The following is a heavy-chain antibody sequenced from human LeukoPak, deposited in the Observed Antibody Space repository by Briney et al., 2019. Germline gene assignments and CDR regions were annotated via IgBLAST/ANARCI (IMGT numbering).Heavy chain of an antibody. V-gene: IGHV3-11*04. CDR3: TTVASVVVVATTSLPFDY. CDR1: GFTFSKYW. Sequence: GGSLRLSCTASGFTFSKYWMSWIRQAPGKGLEWVSYISSSGNSISYADSVKGRFTISRDNAKNSLYLQMNSLRAEDTAVYYCTTVASVVVVATTSLPFDYWGQGTLVTVSS. J-gene: IGHJ4*02. CDR2: ISSSGNSI. D-gene: IGHD2-15*01.